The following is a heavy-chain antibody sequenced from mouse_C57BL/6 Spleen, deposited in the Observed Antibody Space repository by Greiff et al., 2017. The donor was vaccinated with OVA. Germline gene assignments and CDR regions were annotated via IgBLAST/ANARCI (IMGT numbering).Heavy chain of an antibody. Sequence: ESGPGLVKPSQSLSLTCSVTGYSITSGYYWNWIRQFPGNKLEWMGYISYDGSNNYNPSLKNRISITRDTSKNQFFLKLNSVTTEDTATYYCARRDYEFAYWGQGTLVTVSA. J-gene: IGHJ3*01. V-gene: IGHV3-6*01. CDR1: GYSITSGYY. CDR3: ARRDYEFAY. CDR2: ISYDGSN. D-gene: IGHD2-4*01.